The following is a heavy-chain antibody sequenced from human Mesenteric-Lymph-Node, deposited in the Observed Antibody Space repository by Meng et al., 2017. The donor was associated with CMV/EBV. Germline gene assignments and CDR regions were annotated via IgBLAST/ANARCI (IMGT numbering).Heavy chain of an antibody. D-gene: IGHD3-3*01. Sequence: GESLKISCGASGFTFNTFSMDWVRQAPGKGLEWISHISRDGDSVIYADSVKGRFSISRDNAKNSLYLHMNSLRDEDTAVYYCANLRGGMLGVTKYYYGMDVWGQGTTVTVSS. CDR3: ANLRGGMLGVTKYYYGMDV. J-gene: IGHJ6*02. V-gene: IGHV3-48*02. CDR2: ISRDGDSV. CDR1: GFTFNTFS.